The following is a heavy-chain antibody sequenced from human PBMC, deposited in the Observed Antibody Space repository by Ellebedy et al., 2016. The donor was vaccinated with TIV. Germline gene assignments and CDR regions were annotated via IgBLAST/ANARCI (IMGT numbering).Heavy chain of an antibody. CDR3: ARLAKLDSGYAFYY. V-gene: IGHV4-59*08. CDR2: IYDSGTT. Sequence: MPSETLSLTCTVSGASIRGSYWSWIRQSPGMRMEWLAYIYDSGTTNFNPSLSNRLTISRATSRNQVSLRLNSVTAADTAVYYCARLAKLDSGYAFYYWGQGTLVTVSS. J-gene: IGHJ4*02. CDR1: GASIRGSY. D-gene: IGHD2-8*01.